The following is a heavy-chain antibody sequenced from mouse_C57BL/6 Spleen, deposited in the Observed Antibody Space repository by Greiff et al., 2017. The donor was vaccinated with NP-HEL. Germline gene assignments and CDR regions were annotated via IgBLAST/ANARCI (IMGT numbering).Heavy chain of an antibody. V-gene: IGHV1-26*01. CDR2: INPNNGGT. D-gene: IGHD2-4*01. CDR3: ARKGIYYDYGSAIDY. CDR1: GYTFTDYY. Sequence: EVQLQQSGPELVKPGASVKISCKASGYTFTDYYMNWVKQSHGKSLEWIGDINPNNGGTSYNQKFKVKATLTVDKSSSTAYMELRSLTSEDSAVYYCARKGIYYDYGSAIDYWGQGTSVTVSS. J-gene: IGHJ4*01.